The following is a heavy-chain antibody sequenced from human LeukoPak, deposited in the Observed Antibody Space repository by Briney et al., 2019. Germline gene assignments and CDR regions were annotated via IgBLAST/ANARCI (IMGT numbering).Heavy chain of an antibody. CDR3: ARDGSGNTYYYYMDV. D-gene: IGHD3-10*01. V-gene: IGHV4-59*01. CDR1: GGSIRSNY. Sequence: PSETLSLTCTVSGGSIRSNYWSWIRQPPGKGLEWIGYMYYSGSTNYNPSLKSRVTISVDTSKNQFSLKLSSVTAADTAVYYCARDGSGNTYYYYMDVWGKGTTVTISS. J-gene: IGHJ6*03. CDR2: MYYSGST.